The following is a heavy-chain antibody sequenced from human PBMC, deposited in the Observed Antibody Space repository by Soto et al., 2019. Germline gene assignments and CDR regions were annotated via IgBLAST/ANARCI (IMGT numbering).Heavy chain of an antibody. Sequence: EVPLVASGGGLVQPGGSLRLSCAASGFTFSNYWMSWVRQAPGKGLEWVANIKQDGSEKYYVDSVKGRFTVSRDNAKNSLYLQMTSLRAEDTAVYYCARKSVSEGFDYWGQGTLVTVSS. CDR2: IKQDGSEK. J-gene: IGHJ4*02. V-gene: IGHV3-7*03. CDR3: ARKSVSEGFDY. CDR1: GFTFSNYW.